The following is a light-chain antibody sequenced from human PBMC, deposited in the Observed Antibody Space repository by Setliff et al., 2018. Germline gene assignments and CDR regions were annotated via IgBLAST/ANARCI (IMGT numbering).Light chain of an antibody. J-gene: IGLJ1*01. CDR3: TSYTSTARV. CDR2: EVS. CDR1: SSDVGVYNS. V-gene: IGLV2-14*01. Sequence: QSALAQPASVSGSPGQSITISCTGTSSDVGVYNSVSWYQQHPGKAPKLMIYEVSNRPSGVSNRFSGSKSGNTASLTISGLQAEDEADYYCTSYTSTARVFGTGTKVTVL.